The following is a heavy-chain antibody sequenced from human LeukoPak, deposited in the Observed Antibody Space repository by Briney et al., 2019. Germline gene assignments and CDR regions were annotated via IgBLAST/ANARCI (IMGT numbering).Heavy chain of an antibody. CDR3: TKDPNGDYVGAFDP. Sequence: GGSLRLSCEASGFSFSGYSMNWVRQAPGKGLEWVSSITGTHYTTYNTDSVKGRFTISRDNSKNTLYLQMNSLRADDTAVYYCTKDPNGDYVGAFDPWGQGTLVTVSS. J-gene: IGHJ5*02. CDR2: ITGTHYTT. D-gene: IGHD4-17*01. CDR1: GFSFSGYS. V-gene: IGHV3-23*01.